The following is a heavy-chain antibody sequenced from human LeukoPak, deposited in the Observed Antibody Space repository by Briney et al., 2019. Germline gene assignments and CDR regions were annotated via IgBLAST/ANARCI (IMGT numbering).Heavy chain of an antibody. CDR3: ARGSGYNYGFDY. Sequence: SVKVSCKASGGTFSNYAISWVRQAPGQGLEWMGGIIPIFPTTNYAQKFQGRVTITTDESMTIAYMDLSSLRSEDTAVYYCARGSGYNYGFDYWGQGTLVTVSS. D-gene: IGHD5-18*01. J-gene: IGHJ4*02. CDR1: GGTFSNYA. V-gene: IGHV1-69*05. CDR2: IIPIFPTT.